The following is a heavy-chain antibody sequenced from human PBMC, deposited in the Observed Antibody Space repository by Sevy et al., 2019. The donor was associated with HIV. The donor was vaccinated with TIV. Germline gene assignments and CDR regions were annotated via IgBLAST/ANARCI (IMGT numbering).Heavy chain of an antibody. CDR3: TRAPPVRSGDDSLNWLDP. Sequence: SETLSLTCTVSSGSISSYYWSWIRQPPGKGLEYIGYIHSSGTTSYNSSLKSRVTISVDTSKNQFSLNLSSVTAADTAVYHCTRAPPVRSGDDSLNWLDPWGQGTLVTVSS. CDR1: SGSISSYY. V-gene: IGHV4-59*01. J-gene: IGHJ5*02. CDR2: IHSSGTT. D-gene: IGHD5-12*01.